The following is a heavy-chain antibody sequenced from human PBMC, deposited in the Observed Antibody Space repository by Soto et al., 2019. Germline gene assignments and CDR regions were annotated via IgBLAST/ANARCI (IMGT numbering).Heavy chain of an antibody. Sequence: PGGSLRLSCEASGLPFSTYAMTWVRQVPGKGLEWVSTTSNGGNTEFAESERGRFTVFRDNSKNTIYLQMSSLRAEDSAIYFCARDFRPGLIVPTKSGFDPWGQGTPVTVSS. CDR1: GLPFSTYA. J-gene: IGHJ5*02. V-gene: IGHV3-23*01. CDR3: ARDFRPGLIVPTKSGFDP. CDR2: TSNGGNT. D-gene: IGHD2-15*01.